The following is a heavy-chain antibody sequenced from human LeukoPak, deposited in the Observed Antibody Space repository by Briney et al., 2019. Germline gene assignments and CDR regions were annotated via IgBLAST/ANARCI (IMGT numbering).Heavy chain of an antibody. Sequence: SETLSLTCTVSGGSISSGGYYWSWIRQPAGKGLEWIGRIYTSGSPNYNPSLKSRVTMSVDTSKNQFSLKLSSVTAADTAVYYCARLSSSWYQDWYFDLWGRGTLVTVSS. CDR2: IYTSGSP. D-gene: IGHD6-13*01. CDR3: ARLSSSWYQDWYFDL. CDR1: GGSISSGGYY. J-gene: IGHJ2*01. V-gene: IGHV4-61*02.